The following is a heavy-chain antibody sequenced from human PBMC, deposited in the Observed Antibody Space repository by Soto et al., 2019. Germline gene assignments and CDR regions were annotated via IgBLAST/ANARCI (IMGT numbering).Heavy chain of an antibody. CDR3: AHAPTRASWAY. Sequence: QITLKESGPTLVKPTQTLTLTCTFSGFSLSTSGVGVGWIRQPPGKALEWLALIYSNDDKRYSPSVKSTLTITKDTSKNQVVLTMTNMDPVDTATYYCAHAPTRASWAYWGQGTLVTVSS. D-gene: IGHD1-26*01. V-gene: IGHV2-5*01. CDR1: GFSLSTSGVG. J-gene: IGHJ4*02. CDR2: IYSNDDK.